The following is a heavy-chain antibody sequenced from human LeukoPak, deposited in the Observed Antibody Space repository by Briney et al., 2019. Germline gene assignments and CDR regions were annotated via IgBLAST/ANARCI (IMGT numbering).Heavy chain of an antibody. V-gene: IGHV3-66*01. CDR1: GFTVSSNY. CDR3: AKAHSSSWYPHFDY. CDR2: IYSGGST. D-gene: IGHD6-13*01. J-gene: IGHJ4*02. Sequence: GGSLRLSCAASGFTVSSNYMSWVRQAPGKGLEWVSVIYSGGSTYYADSVKGRFTISRDNSKNTLYLQMNSLRAEDTAVYYCAKAHSSSWYPHFDYWGQGTLVTVSS.